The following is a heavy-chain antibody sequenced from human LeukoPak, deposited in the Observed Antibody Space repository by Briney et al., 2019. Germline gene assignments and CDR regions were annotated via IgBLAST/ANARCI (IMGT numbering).Heavy chain of an antibody. V-gene: IGHV1-69*13. CDR2: IIPIFGTA. Sequence: ASVKVSCKASGYTFTSYGISWVRQAPGQGLEWMGGIIPIFGTANYAQKFQGRVTITADESTSTAYMELSSLRSEDTAVYYCARDLKLYYYGSGPIGGMDVWGQGTTVTVSS. D-gene: IGHD3-10*01. J-gene: IGHJ6*02. CDR1: GYTFTSYG. CDR3: ARDLKLYYYGSGPIGGMDV.